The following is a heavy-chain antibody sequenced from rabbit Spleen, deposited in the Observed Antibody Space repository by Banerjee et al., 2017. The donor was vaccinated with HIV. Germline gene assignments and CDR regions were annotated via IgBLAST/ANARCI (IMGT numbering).Heavy chain of an antibody. J-gene: IGHJ4*01. Sequence: QEQLEESGGDLVKPEGSLTLTCTASGFSFSGYYWICWVRQAPGKGLEWIACIYVGSGGGTKYASWAKGRFTISKTSSTTVTLEMTSLTVADTATFFCGRAGEGGYGYLDLWGPGTLVTVS. V-gene: IGHV1S45*01. CDR3: GRAGEGGYGYLDL. CDR1: GFSFSGYYW. D-gene: IGHD2-1*01. CDR2: IYVGSGGGT.